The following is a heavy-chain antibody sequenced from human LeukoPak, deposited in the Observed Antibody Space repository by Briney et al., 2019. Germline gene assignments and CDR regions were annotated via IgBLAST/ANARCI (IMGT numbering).Heavy chain of an antibody. Sequence: PGGSLTLSCAASGFTFSSYAMSWVRQAPGKGLEWVSAISGSGGSTYYADSVKGRFTISRDNSKNTLYLQMNSLRAEDTAVYYCAKGHIVATIRGGYFDLWGRGTLVTVSS. CDR2: ISGSGGST. V-gene: IGHV3-23*01. CDR3: AKGHIVATIRGGYFDL. CDR1: GFTFSSYA. D-gene: IGHD5-12*01. J-gene: IGHJ2*01.